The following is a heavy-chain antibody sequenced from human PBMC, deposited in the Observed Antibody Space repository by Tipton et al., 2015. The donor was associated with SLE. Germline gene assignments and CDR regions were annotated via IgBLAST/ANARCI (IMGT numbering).Heavy chain of an antibody. J-gene: IGHJ4*02. D-gene: IGHD7-27*01. CDR3: ARLQTGGGVDY. Sequence: TLSLTCAVYGGSFSGYYWSWIRQPPGKGLEWIGKINHIGLTTYKPPLESRVTISIDLSKKQFSLKMSSVTAADTAIYYCARLQTGGGVDYWGQGTLVTVSS. V-gene: IGHV4-34*01. CDR1: GGSFSGYY. CDR2: INHIGLT.